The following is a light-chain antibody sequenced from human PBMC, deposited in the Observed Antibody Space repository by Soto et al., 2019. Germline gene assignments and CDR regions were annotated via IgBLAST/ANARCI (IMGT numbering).Light chain of an antibody. V-gene: IGKV3-15*01. CDR1: QSGSSN. J-gene: IGKJ3*01. CDR3: QQYNNWPPGT. Sequence: ETVMTQSPVTLSVSPEERATLSCRASQSGSSNLAWYQQRPGQAPRLHIYGAFTRATGIPARFSGSGSGTEFTLTISSLQSDEFAVYYCQQYNNWPPGTFGPGTKVDIK. CDR2: GAF.